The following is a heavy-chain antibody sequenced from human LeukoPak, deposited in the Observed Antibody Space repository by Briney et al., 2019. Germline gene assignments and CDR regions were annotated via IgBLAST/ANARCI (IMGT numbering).Heavy chain of an antibody. V-gene: IGHV4-31*03. CDR2: ISYSGTT. J-gene: IGHJ3*01. CDR3: ARDQKRGMSWELLRAQTYDGFDV. D-gene: IGHD1-26*01. CDR1: GGSISSGGYY. Sequence: SETLSLTCTVSGGSISSGGYYWNWIRQHPGKGLEWIGYISYSGTTYYNPSLKSRVTISVDTSKSQFSLKLSSVTAADTAVYYCARDQKRGMSWELLRAQTYDGFDVWGQGTMVTVSS.